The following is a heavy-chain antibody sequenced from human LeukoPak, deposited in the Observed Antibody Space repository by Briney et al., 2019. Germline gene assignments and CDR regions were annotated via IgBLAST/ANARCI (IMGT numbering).Heavy chain of an antibody. V-gene: IGHV3-48*03. J-gene: IGHJ6*02. Sequence: QPEASLLLSCAAAGFTFSSYEMNWVRRAPGKRLEGVSCISSSGSTIYYADSVKGRFTISRDNAKNSLYLQMNSLRAEDTAVYYCARDPRRGAARYYYGMDVWGQGTTVTVSS. D-gene: IGHD1-26*01. CDR3: ARDPRRGAARYYYGMDV. CDR1: GFTFSSYE. CDR2: ISSSGSTI.